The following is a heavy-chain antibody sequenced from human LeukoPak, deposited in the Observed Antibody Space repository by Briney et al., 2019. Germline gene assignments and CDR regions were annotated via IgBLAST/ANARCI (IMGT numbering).Heavy chain of an antibody. CDR2: INHSGST. CDR1: GFTFSTYS. CDR3: ARRQWLAEDY. Sequence: GSLRLSCAASGFTFSTYSMNWVRQPPGKGLEWIGEINHSGSTNYNPSLKSRATISVDTSKNQFSLKLSSVTAADTAVYYCARRQWLAEDYWGQGTLVTVSS. V-gene: IGHV4-34*01. D-gene: IGHD6-19*01. J-gene: IGHJ4*02.